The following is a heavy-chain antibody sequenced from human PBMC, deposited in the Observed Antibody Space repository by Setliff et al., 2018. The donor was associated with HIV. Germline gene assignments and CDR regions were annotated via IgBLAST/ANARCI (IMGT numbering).Heavy chain of an antibody. J-gene: IGHJ4*02. Sequence: RLSCTSSGFSFGDSAMTWVRQAPGKGLGWVGLIRSQSYGETAEYAPSVKGRFTISRDNSRSITYLQMNSLKTEDTAVYYCTRTYGAGGLDYWGQGTLVTVSS. V-gene: IGHV3-49*04. D-gene: IGHD4-17*01. CDR2: IRSQSYGETA. CDR3: TRTYGAGGLDY. CDR1: GFSFGDSA.